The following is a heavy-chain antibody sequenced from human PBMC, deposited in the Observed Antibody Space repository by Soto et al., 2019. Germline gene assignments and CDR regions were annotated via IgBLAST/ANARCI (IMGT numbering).Heavy chain of an antibody. V-gene: IGHV4-59*01. Sequence: SETLSLTCTVSGTSISSYYWSWIRQPPGKGLEWIANIHYSGTTNYNPSLASRVTLSVDTSKNQYSLKMTSVTAADRAMYFCARYNSYAIDYWGRGTLVTVSS. D-gene: IGHD2-8*01. J-gene: IGHJ4*02. CDR1: GTSISSYY. CDR3: ARYNSYAIDY. CDR2: IHYSGTT.